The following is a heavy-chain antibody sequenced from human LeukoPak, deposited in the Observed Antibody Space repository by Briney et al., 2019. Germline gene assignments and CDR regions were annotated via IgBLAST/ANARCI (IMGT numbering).Heavy chain of an antibody. J-gene: IGHJ4*02. CDR2: ISSSGSTI. CDR1: GFTFSSYN. V-gene: IGHV3-48*02. D-gene: IGHD3-10*01. Sequence: PGGSLRLSCAASGFTFSSYNMNWVRQAPGKGLEWVSDISSSGSTIYFADSVKGRFTISRDNVKNSLYLQMNSLRDEDTAVYYCARLEYYYVSVNYYKLFDYWGQGTLVTVCS. CDR3: ARLEYYYVSVNYYKLFDY.